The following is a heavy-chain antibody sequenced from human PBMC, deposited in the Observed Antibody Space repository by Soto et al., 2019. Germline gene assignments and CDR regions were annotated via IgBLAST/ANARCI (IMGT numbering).Heavy chain of an antibody. D-gene: IGHD6-19*01. CDR1: GFTFSDYY. CDR3: AVSPKYSSGWCHY. Sequence: GGSLRLSCAASGFTFSDYYMSWIRQAPGKGPEWVSYISSSGSNKYYADSVKGRFTISRDNSKNTLYLQMNSLRAEDTAVYYCAVSPKYSSGWCHYWGQGTLVTVSS. CDR2: ISSSGSNK. V-gene: IGHV3-11*04. J-gene: IGHJ4*02.